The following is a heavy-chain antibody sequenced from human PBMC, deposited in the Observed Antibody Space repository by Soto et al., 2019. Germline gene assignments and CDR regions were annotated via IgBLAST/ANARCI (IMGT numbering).Heavy chain of an antibody. CDR1: GGSFSGYY. J-gene: IGHJ6*02. V-gene: IGHV4-34*01. CDR3: ARGDAADGKGYYYYYGMDV. D-gene: IGHD6-13*01. CDR2: INHSGST. Sequence: TLSLTCAVYGGSFSGYYWSWIRQPPGKGLEWIGEINHSGSTNYNPSLKSRVTISVDTSKNQFSLKLSSVTAADTAVYYCARGDAADGKGYYYYYGMDVWGQGTTVTVSS.